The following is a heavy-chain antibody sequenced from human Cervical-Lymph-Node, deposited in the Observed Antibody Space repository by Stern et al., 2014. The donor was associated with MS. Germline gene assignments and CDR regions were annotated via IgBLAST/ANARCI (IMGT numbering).Heavy chain of an antibody. CDR2: INPSGGST. CDR1: GYTFTSYY. D-gene: IGHD3-22*01. CDR3: ATITMIVTGKGAFDY. Sequence: QVQLQESGAEVKKPGASVKVSCKASGYTFTSYYMHWVRQAPGQGLEWMGIINPSGGSTSYAQKFQGRVTMTRDTSTSTVYMELSSLRSEDTAVYYCATITMIVTGKGAFDYWGQGTLVTVSS. J-gene: IGHJ4*02. V-gene: IGHV1-46*01.